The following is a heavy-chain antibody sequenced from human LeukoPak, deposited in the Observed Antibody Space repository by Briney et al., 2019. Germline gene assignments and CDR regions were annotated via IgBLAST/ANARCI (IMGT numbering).Heavy chain of an antibody. CDR2: IYASGST. CDR1: GASISSYY. J-gene: IGHJ5*02. CDR3: ARDLHGSGTWDWFDP. V-gene: IGHV4-4*07. D-gene: IGHD3-10*01. Sequence: PSETLSLICTVSGASISSYYWSWIRQPAGKGLEWIGRIYASGSTNYNPSLKSRVTMSVDTSKNQFSLKLSSVTAADTAAYYCARDLHGSGTWDWFDPWGQGTLVTVSS.